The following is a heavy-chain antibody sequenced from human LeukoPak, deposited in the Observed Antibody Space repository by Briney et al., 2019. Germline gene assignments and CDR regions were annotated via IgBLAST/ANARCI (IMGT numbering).Heavy chain of an antibody. CDR3: AKARTAPPNYYDMDV. V-gene: IGHV3-23*01. CDR2: ISGSGGST. CDR1: GFTLSSYA. D-gene: IGHD1-1*01. J-gene: IGHJ6*03. Sequence: PGGSLRLSCAASGFTLSSYAMSWVRQAPGKGLEWVSAISGSGGSTYYADSVKGRFTISRDNSKNTLYLQMNSLRAEDTAVYYCAKARTAPPNYYDMDVWGKGTTVTVSS.